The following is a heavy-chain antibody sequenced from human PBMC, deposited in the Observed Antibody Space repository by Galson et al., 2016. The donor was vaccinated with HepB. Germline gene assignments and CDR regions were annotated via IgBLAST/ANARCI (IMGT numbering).Heavy chain of an antibody. CDR2: ISSRSSII. V-gene: IGHV3-48*01. CDR1: GFTFTNYS. CDR3: GRSGYNGGYYGMDV. J-gene: IGHJ6*02. D-gene: IGHD3-3*01. Sequence: SLRLSCAASGFTFTNYSMNWVRQAPGKGLEWVSYISSRSSIIYYADSVKGRFTISRDNAKNSLYLQMKSLRAEDTAVYYCGRSGYNGGYYGMDVWGQGTKVTVSS.